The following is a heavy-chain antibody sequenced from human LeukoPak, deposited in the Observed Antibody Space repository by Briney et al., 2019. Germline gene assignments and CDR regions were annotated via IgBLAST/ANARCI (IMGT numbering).Heavy chain of an antibody. J-gene: IGHJ4*02. CDR3: GTHAGRTGSGD. V-gene: IGHV3-11*01. D-gene: IGHD3/OR15-3a*01. CDR2: ISGSGSDI. CDR1: GFIFSGHY. Sequence: GGSLRLTCVTSGFIFSGHYMRWIRQAPGKGLEWVGYISGSGSDISYADSVKGRFTISRDNAKDSLYLQMNSLRADDTAVYYCGTHAGRTGSGDWGQGTLVTVSS.